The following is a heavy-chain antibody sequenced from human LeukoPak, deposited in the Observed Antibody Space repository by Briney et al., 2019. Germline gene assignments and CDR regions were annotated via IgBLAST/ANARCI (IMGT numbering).Heavy chain of an antibody. Sequence: GASVKVSCKASGYILTTYAVHWVRQAPGQRLEWMGWINVGNGKTKYSQKFQSRVTITRDTSASTAYMELTSLRSEDTARYYCARGIGASSGWYVIDYWGQGTLVTVSS. CDR1: GYILTTYA. D-gene: IGHD6-19*01. CDR2: INVGNGKT. CDR3: ARGIGASSGWYVIDY. J-gene: IGHJ4*02. V-gene: IGHV1-3*01.